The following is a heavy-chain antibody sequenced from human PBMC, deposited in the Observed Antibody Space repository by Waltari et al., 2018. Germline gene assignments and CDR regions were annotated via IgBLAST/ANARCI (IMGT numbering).Heavy chain of an antibody. J-gene: IGHJ4*02. D-gene: IGHD3-22*01. CDR2: IPYDGSNQ. V-gene: IGHV3-30*02. CDR1: GFSFSTYG. Sequence: QAQLVESGGGVVQSGGSLRLSCAASGFSFSTYGMHWARQAPGKGLELVSFIPYDGSNQYYADSVKGRFTISRDNSKNTLYLQMNSLRAEDTAVYYCAKSNFHDTQYPGYLDYWCQGTLVTVSS. CDR3: AKSNFHDTQYPGYLDY.